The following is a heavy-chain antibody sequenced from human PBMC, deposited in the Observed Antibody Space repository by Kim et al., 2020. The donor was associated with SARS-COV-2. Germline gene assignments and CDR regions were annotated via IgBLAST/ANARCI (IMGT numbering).Heavy chain of an antibody. D-gene: IGHD5-12*01. CDR3: ARGRGRASGYSGYGAQTAPNYFDY. CDR2: INHSGST. J-gene: IGHJ4*02. CDR1: GGSFSGYY. Sequence: SETLSLTCAVYGGSFSGYYWSWIRQPPGKGLEWIGEINHSGSTNYNPSLKSRVTISVDTPKNQFSLKLSSVTAADTAVYYCARGRGRASGYSGYGAQTAPNYFDYWGQGTLVTVSS. V-gene: IGHV4-34*01.